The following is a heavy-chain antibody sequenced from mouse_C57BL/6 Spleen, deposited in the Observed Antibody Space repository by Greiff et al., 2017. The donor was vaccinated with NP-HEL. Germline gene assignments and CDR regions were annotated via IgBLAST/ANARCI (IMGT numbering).Heavy chain of an antibody. Sequence: EVQLQQSGGGLVKPGGSLKLSCAASGFTFSDYGMHWVRQAPEKGLEWVAYISSGSSTIYYADTVKGRFTISRDNAKNTLFLQMTSLRSEDTAMYYCARNSNRYFDVWGTGTTVTVSS. V-gene: IGHV5-17*01. J-gene: IGHJ1*03. CDR1: GFTFSDYG. CDR2: ISSGSSTI. D-gene: IGHD2-5*01. CDR3: ARNSNRYFDV.